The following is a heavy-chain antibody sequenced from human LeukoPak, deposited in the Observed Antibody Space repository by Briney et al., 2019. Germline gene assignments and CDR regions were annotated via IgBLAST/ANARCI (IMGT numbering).Heavy chain of an antibody. CDR1: GFTFSDYY. CDR3: ARVRALKITMIVVAPDFDY. D-gene: IGHD3-22*01. CDR2: ISNSSSYT. J-gene: IGHJ4*02. V-gene: IGHV3-11*06. Sequence: GGSLRLSCAASGFTFSDYYMSWIRQAPGKGLEWVSYISNSSSYTNYADSVKGRFTISRDNAKNSLYLQMNSLRAEDTAVYYCARVRALKITMIVVAPDFDYWGQGTLVTVSS.